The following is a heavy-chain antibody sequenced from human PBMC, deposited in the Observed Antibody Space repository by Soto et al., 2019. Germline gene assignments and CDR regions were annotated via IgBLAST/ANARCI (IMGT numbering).Heavy chain of an antibody. Sequence: PGGPMRLSWAAVGLTFVDYGGSWIRQAPGKGLEWVSYISSSSSTIYYADSVKGRFTISRDNAKNSLYLQMNSLRDEDTAVYYCLGYFYDALDIWGQGTMVTVSS. CDR1: GLTFVDYG. CDR3: LGYFYDALDI. CDR2: ISSSSSTI. J-gene: IGHJ3*02. D-gene: IGHD1-26*01. V-gene: IGHV3-48*02.